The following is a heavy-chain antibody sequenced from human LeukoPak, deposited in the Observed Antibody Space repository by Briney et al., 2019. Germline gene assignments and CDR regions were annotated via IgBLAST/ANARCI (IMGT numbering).Heavy chain of an antibody. CDR1: RFTFSSYD. V-gene: IGHV3-48*01. CDR2: ISSSSSTI. CDR3: ARGAYYYED. Sequence: GGSLRLSCAASRFTFSSYDMNWVHQAPGKGLEWVSYISSSSSTIYYADSVKGRFTISRDNAKNSLYLQMNSLRAEDTAVYYCARGAYYYEDWGQGTLVTVSS. D-gene: IGHD3-22*01. J-gene: IGHJ4*02.